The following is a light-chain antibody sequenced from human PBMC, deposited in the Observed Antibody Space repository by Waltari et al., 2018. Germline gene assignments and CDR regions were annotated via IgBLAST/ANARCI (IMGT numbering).Light chain of an antibody. CDR2: GAS. Sequence: EIVLTQSPGSLSSSPGDRVTLSCRASQSVSRALAWYQQKPGQAPRLLIFGASNRATGIPDRFSGSGSETDFSLNISRLEPEDFAVYYCQHYVRLPATFGRGTKVEIK. J-gene: IGKJ1*01. CDR3: QHYVRLPAT. CDR1: QSVSRA. V-gene: IGKV3-20*01.